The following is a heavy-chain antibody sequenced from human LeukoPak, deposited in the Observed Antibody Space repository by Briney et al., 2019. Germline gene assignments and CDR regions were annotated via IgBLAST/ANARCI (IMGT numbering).Heavy chain of an antibody. D-gene: IGHD4/OR15-4a*01. CDR2: INPKSGVT. V-gene: IGHV1-2*02. Sequence: ASVKVSCTASGYTFSDYYIHWLRQAPGQGLEWMGWINPKSGVTNFAQYFQGRVTMTRDTSISTAYMELSRLRSADTAVYYCAREVRDYYYYYMDVWGKGTTVTIPS. CDR1: GYTFSDYY. J-gene: IGHJ6*03. CDR3: AREVRDYYYYYMDV.